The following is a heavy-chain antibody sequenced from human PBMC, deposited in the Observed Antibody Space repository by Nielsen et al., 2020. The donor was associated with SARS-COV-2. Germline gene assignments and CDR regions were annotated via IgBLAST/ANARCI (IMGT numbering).Heavy chain of an antibody. V-gene: IGHV3-30*18. CDR3: AKDWTAIVVVPSGGVDY. CDR1: GFTFSTYG. J-gene: IGHJ4*02. D-gene: IGHD2-15*01. Sequence: GESLKISCAASGFTFSTYGMHWVRQAPGKGLEWVAAISYDGSNKYYVDSVKGRFTISRDNSKNTLYLQVSSLREEDTAVYYCAKDWTAIVVVPSGGVDYWGQGTLVTVPS. CDR2: ISYDGSNK.